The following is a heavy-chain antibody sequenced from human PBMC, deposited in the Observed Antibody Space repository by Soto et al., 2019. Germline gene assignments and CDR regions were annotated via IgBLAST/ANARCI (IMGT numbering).Heavy chain of an antibody. Sequence: SETLSLTCTVSGGSISSSSYYWGWIRQPPGKGLEWIGYIYHSGSTYYNPSLKSRVTISVDRSKNQFSLKLSSVTAADTAVYYCTRPKNELRFYSYNGIDVWGQGTTVTVSS. CDR1: GGSISSSSYY. D-gene: IGHD5-12*01. CDR2: IYHSGST. J-gene: IGHJ6*02. CDR3: TRPKNELRFYSYNGIDV. V-gene: IGHV4-30-2*01.